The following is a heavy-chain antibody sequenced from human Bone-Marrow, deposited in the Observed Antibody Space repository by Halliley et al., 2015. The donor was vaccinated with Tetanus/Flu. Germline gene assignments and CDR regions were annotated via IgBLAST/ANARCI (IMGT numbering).Heavy chain of an antibody. CDR1: GGSFSLYF. V-gene: IGHV4-34*01. CDR3: ARVHHNWFDP. CDR2: SNHSGTS. Sequence: TLSLTCDVYGGSFSLYFWTWVRQPPGKVLEWIGESNHSGTSTYNSSLESRVTISVDTSKNQFSLKLTSVTAADTAVYYCARVHHNWFDPWGQGTLVTVSS. J-gene: IGHJ5*02.